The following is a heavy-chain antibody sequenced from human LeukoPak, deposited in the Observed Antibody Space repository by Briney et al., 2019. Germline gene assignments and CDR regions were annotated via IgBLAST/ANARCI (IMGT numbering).Heavy chain of an antibody. CDR1: GGTFSSYA. V-gene: IGHV1-8*02. J-gene: IGHJ1*01. CDR3: AREGLVRYFQH. CDR2: MNPNSGNT. D-gene: IGHD6-19*01. Sequence: ASVKVSCKASGGTFSSYAISWVRQAPGQGLEWMGWMNPNSGNTGYAQKFQGRVTMTRNTSISTAYMELSSLRSEDTAVYYCAREGLVRYFQHWGQGTLVTVSS.